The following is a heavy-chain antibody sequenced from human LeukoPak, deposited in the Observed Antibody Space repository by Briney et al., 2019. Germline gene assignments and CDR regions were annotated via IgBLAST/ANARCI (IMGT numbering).Heavy chain of an antibody. D-gene: IGHD2-21*01. CDR3: AREPTRKFSWGVVVEGFDY. CDR2: IIPIFGTA. V-gene: IGHV1-69*13. Sequence: ASVNVSCKASGGTFSSYAISWVRQAPGQGLEWMGGIIPIFGTANYAQKFQGRVTITADESTSTAYMELSSLRSEDTAVYYCAREPTRKFSWGVVVEGFDYWGQGTLVTVSS. J-gene: IGHJ4*02. CDR1: GGTFSSYA.